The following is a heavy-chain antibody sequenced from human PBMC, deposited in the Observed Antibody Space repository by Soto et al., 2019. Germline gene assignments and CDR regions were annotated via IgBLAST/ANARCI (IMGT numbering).Heavy chain of an antibody. CDR3: ARVTGTTSDY. Sequence: SETLSLTCTVSGGSISSGGHYWSWIRQHPGKGLEWIGYIYYSGSTYYNPSLKSRVTISVDTSKNQFSLKLSSVTAADTAVYYCARVTGTTSDYWGQGTLVTVSS. J-gene: IGHJ4*02. CDR2: IYYSGST. D-gene: IGHD1-7*01. CDR1: GGSISSGGHY. V-gene: IGHV4-31*03.